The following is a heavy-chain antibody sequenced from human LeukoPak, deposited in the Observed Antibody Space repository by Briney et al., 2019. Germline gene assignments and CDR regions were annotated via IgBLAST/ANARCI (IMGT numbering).Heavy chain of an antibody. V-gene: IGHV3-23*01. CDR1: GFTFSSYA. CDR3: AKDRSYGDYFYYGMDV. J-gene: IGHJ6*02. CDR2: NSGSRST. D-gene: IGHD4-17*01. Sequence: GGSLRLSCAASGFTFSSYAMSWVRQAPGKGLEWVSTNSGSRSTYYADSVRGRFTISRDKSKSTLYLRMDSLRAEDTAIYYCAKDRSYGDYFYYGMDVWGQGTTVTVSS.